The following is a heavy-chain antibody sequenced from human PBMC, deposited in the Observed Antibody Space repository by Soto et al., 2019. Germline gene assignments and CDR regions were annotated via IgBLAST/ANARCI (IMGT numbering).Heavy chain of an antibody. CDR3: ARDGLEITSFLGGWIGKGIES. CDR2: INPSGGST. V-gene: IGHV1-46*01. Sequence: ASVKVSCKASGYTFTSYYIHWVRQAPGLGLEWMGLINPSGGSTDYAQKFQARVTMTRDTSTSTVYMELSSLKSEDTAVYYCARDGLEITSFLGGWIGKGIESWGQGTLETVSS. D-gene: IGHD6-19*01. CDR1: GYTFTSYY. J-gene: IGHJ4*01.